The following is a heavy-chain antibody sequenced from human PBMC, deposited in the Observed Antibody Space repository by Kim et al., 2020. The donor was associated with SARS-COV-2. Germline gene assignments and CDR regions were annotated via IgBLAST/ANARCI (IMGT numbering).Heavy chain of an antibody. CDR1: GGSFSGYY. CDR2: INHSGST. D-gene: IGHD6-19*01. V-gene: IGHV4-34*01. J-gene: IGHJ6*03. Sequence: SVTLSLTCAVYGGSFSGYYWSWIRQPPGKGLEWIGEINHSGSTNYNPSLKSRVTISVDTSKNQFSLKLSSVTAADTAVYYCARGTRQWLSRHYYYYMDV. CDR3: ARGTRQWLSRHYYYYMDV.